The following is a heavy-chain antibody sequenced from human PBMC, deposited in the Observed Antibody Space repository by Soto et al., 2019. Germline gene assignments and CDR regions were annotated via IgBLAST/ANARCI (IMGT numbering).Heavy chain of an antibody. CDR3: AKVRLGQQLLRYYFDY. D-gene: IGHD6-13*01. J-gene: IGHJ4*02. CDR1: GFTFSSYA. Sequence: QAGGSLRLSCAASGFTFSSYAMSWVRQAPGKGLEWVSAISGSGGSTYYADSVKGRFTISRDNSKNTLYLQMNSLRAEDTAVYYCAKVRLGQQLLRYYFDYWGQGTLVTVSS. V-gene: IGHV3-23*01. CDR2: ISGSGGST.